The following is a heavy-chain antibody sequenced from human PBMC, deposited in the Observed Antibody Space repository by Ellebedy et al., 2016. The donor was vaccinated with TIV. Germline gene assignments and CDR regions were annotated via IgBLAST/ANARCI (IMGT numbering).Heavy chain of an antibody. CDR2: INRDGGST. V-gene: IGHV3-74*01. CDR1: GFTFSSYW. CDR3: VGFGVFNL. D-gene: IGHD3-3*01. J-gene: IGHJ5*02. Sequence: GESLKISCVVSGFTFSSYWMHWVRQAPGKGLVWVSRINRDGGSTNYADSVKGRFTISRENAKNALFLQRDGLRVDDSAVYYCVGFGVFNLWGQGAPVTVSS.